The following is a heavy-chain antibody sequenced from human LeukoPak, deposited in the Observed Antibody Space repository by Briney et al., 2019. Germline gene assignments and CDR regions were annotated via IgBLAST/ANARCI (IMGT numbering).Heavy chain of an antibody. Sequence: GGSLRLSCAASGFTFSSYWMHWVRQAPGKGLVWVSRINSDGSSTSYADSVKGRFTISRDNSKNTLYLQMNSLRAEDTAVYYCATATTVTTWGYYYGMDVWGQETTVTVSS. D-gene: IGHD4-17*01. CDR1: GFTFSSYW. J-gene: IGHJ6*02. CDR3: ATATTVTTWGYYYGMDV. V-gene: IGHV3-74*01. CDR2: INSDGSST.